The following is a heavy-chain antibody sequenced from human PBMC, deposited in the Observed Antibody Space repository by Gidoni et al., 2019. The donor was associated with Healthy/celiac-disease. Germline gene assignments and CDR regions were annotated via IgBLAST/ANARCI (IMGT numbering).Heavy chain of an antibody. CDR1: GYSFTSYW. CDR2: IYPGDSDT. J-gene: IGHJ4*02. V-gene: IGHV5-51*01. Sequence: EVQLVPSGAEVKKPGESLKISCTGSGYSFTSYWIGWVRQMPGKGLEWMGIIYPGDSDTRYSPSFQGQVTISADKSISTAYLQWSSLKASDTAMYYCARRDHSSGYSYGTFDYWGQGTLVTVSS. CDR3: ARRDHSSGYSYGTFDY. D-gene: IGHD5-18*01.